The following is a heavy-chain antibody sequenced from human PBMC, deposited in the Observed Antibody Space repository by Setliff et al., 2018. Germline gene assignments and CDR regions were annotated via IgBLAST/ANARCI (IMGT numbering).Heavy chain of an antibody. D-gene: IGHD3-3*01. Sequence: ASVKVSCKASGYTLINYGISWVRQAPGQGLEWMGWIGAYTGNTKYAQKFQGRVTMTTDTSTSTAYMELRSLRSDDTAVYYCARERIYDGLNYNGMDVWGQGTTVTVSS. CDR2: IGAYTGNT. CDR1: GYTLINYG. V-gene: IGHV1-18*01. CDR3: ARERIYDGLNYNGMDV. J-gene: IGHJ6*01.